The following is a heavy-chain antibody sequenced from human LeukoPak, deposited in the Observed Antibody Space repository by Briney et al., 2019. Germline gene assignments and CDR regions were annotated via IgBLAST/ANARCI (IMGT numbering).Heavy chain of an antibody. J-gene: IGHJ4*02. CDR3: ASRFCSGGSCYFDY. D-gene: IGHD2-15*01. Sequence: GGSLRLSCAASGFTFSDYYMSWIRQAPGKGLEWVSYISSSGSTIYYADSVKGRFTISRDNAKNSLYLQMNSLRAEDTAVYYCASRFCSGGSCYFDYWGQGTLVTVSS. V-gene: IGHV3-11*01. CDR2: ISSSGSTI. CDR1: GFTFSDYY.